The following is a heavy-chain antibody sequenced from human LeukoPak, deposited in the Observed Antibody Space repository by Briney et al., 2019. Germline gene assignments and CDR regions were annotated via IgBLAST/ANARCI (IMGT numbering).Heavy chain of an antibody. J-gene: IGHJ4*02. CDR1: GDSVSSNSAA. Sequence: SQTLSLTCAISGDSVSSNSAAWNWIRQSPSRGLEWLGRTYYRSKWCSAYAVSVKTRISINSDTSKNQFSLQLNSVTPEDTAVYYCARGPQWLNYWGQGTLVTVSS. CDR2: TYYRSKWCS. CDR3: ARGPQWLNY. D-gene: IGHD6-19*01. V-gene: IGHV6-1*01.